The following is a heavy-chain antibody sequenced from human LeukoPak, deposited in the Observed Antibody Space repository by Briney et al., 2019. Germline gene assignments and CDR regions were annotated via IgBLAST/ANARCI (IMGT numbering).Heavy chain of an antibody. CDR3: AKDSVEMATITDFDY. CDR1: GFTFSSYA. Sequence: PGGSLRLSCAASGFTFSSYAMSWVRQAPGKGLEWVSAISGSGGSTYYADSVKGRFTISRDNSKNTLYLQMNSLRAENTAVYYCAKDSVEMATITDFDYWGQGTLVTVSS. D-gene: IGHD5-24*01. CDR2: ISGSGGST. V-gene: IGHV3-23*01. J-gene: IGHJ4*02.